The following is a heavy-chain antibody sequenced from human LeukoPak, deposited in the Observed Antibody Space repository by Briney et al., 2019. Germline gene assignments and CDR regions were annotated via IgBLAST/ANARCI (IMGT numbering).Heavy chain of an antibody. V-gene: IGHV3-53*04. CDR1: GFTFSTNY. J-gene: IGHJ4*02. Sequence: GGSLRLSCVASGFTFSTNYMSWVRQAPGKGLEWVSVIYSGGLTYYADSVKGRFTISRHDSKNTVYLQMNSLRAEDTALYYCARVAPGYTYAYGAPYYFDNWGQGTLVTVSS. CDR3: ARVAPGYTYAYGAPYYFDN. D-gene: IGHD5-18*01. CDR2: IYSGGLT.